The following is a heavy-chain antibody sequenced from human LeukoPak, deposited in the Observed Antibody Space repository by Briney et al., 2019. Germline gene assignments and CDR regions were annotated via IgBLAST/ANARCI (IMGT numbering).Heavy chain of an antibody. CDR3: AVSDYDILTGYYTPYYYGMDV. V-gene: IGHV3-23*01. CDR1: GFTFSSYS. CDR2: ISGSGGST. D-gene: IGHD3-9*01. J-gene: IGHJ6*02. Sequence: GGSLRLSCAASGFTFSSYSMNWVRQAPGKGREWVSAISGSGGSTYYADSVKGRFTISRDNSKNTLYLQMNSLRAEDTAVYYCAVSDYDILTGYYTPYYYGMDVWGQGTTVTVSS.